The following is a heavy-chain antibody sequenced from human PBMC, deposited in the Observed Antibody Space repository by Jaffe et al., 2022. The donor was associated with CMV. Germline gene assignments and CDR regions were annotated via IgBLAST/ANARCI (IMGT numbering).Heavy chain of an antibody. D-gene: IGHD6-6*01. J-gene: IGHJ4*02. V-gene: IGHV1-69*09. CDR1: GGTFSSYA. CDR2: IIPILGIA. Sequence: QVQLVQSGAEVKKPGSSVKVSCKASGGTFSSYAISWVRQAPGQGLEWMGRIIPILGIANYAQKFQGRVTITADKSTSTAYMELSSLRSEDTAVYYCARESSLFPAARPTSFDYWGQGTLVTVSS. CDR3: ARESSLFPAARPTSFDY.